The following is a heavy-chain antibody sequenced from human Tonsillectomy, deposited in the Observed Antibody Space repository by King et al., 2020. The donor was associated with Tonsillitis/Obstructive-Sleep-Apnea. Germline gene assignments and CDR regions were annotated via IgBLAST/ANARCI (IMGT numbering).Heavy chain of an antibody. D-gene: IGHD1-14*01. CDR3: AREVVVEPIVYGWFDP. CDR2: INTNTGNP. Sequence: QLVQSGSELRKPGASVKVSCRASGYTFTNFPMNWVRQAPGQGLEWMGWINTNTGNPTYAQGFTGRFVFSLDTSVNTAYLQISSLKAEDTAVYCCAREVVVEPIVYGWFDPWGQGTLVTVSS. J-gene: IGHJ5*02. V-gene: IGHV7-4-1*02. CDR1: GYTFTNFP.